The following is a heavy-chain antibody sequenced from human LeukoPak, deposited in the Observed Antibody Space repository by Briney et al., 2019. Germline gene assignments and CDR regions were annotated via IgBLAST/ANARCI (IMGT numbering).Heavy chain of an antibody. CDR1: GGSISSNSFY. D-gene: IGHD1-26*01. CDR2: ISYRGIT. J-gene: IGHJ3*02. Sequence: PSETLSLTCTVSGGSISSNSFYWGWIRQPPGKGLEWLGSISYRGITYYNPSLKSRVTISVDTSKNQFSLKLSSVTAADTAVYYCARPRMEGSYGASAFDIWGQGTMVTVSS. CDR3: ARPRMEGSYGASAFDI. V-gene: IGHV4-39*01.